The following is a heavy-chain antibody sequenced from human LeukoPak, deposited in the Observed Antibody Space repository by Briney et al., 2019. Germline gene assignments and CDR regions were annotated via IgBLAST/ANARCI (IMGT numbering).Heavy chain of an antibody. D-gene: IGHD3-10*01. CDR1: GYTFTSYY. J-gene: IGHJ5*02. CDR3: ARQGVMVRGVITGFDP. CDR2: INPSGGST. Sequence: ASVKVSCKASGYTFTSYYMHWVRQAPGQGLEWMGIINPSGGSTNYAQKFQGRVTITADKSTSTAYMELSSLRSEDTAVYYCARQGVMVRGVITGFDPWGQGTLVTVSS. V-gene: IGHV1-46*01.